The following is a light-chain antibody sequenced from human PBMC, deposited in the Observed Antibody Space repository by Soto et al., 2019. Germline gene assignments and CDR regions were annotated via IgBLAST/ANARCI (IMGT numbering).Light chain of an antibody. V-gene: IGKV3-11*01. Sequence: EIVLTQSPATLSLSPGERATLSCRASQSVSSYLAWYQQKPGQAPRLLIYDASNRATGIPARFSGSGSGTDFTLTISSLEPEDFAVYYRQQRSNWPLGGNTFGPGTKVDIK. J-gene: IGKJ3*01. CDR1: QSVSSY. CDR2: DAS. CDR3: QQRSNWPLGGNT.